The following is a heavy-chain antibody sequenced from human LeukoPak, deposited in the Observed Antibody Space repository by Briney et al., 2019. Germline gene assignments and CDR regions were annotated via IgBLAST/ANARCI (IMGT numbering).Heavy chain of an antibody. D-gene: IGHD3-22*01. V-gene: IGHV4-34*01. CDR1: GGSFSGYY. CDR3: ARRASYYYDSSGIKYFQH. CDR2: INHSGST. J-gene: IGHJ1*01. Sequence: SETLSLTCAVYGGSFSGYYWSWIRQPPGKGLEWIGEINHSGSTNYNPSLKSRVTISVDTSKNQFSLKLSSVTAADTAVYYCARRASYYYDSSGIKYFQHWGQGTLATVSS.